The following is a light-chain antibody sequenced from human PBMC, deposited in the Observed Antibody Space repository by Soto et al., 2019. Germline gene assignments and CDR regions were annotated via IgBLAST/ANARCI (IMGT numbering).Light chain of an antibody. V-gene: IGLV2-14*01. CDR2: DVS. Sequence: QSALTQPASVSGSPGQSITISCTGTSSDVGGYNYVSWYQQHPGKAPKLMIYDVSNRPSGASNRFSGSKSGNTASLTISGLQAEDEADYYCSSYTTSITAFGTGTKLTVL. CDR1: SSDVGGYNY. J-gene: IGLJ1*01. CDR3: SSYTTSITA.